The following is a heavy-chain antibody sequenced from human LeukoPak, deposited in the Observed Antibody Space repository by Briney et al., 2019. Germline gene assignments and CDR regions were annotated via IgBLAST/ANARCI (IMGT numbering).Heavy chain of an antibody. CDR2: IIPIFGTA. D-gene: IGHD6-13*01. CDR1: GGTFSSYA. Sequence: GASVKVSCKAFGGTFSSYAISWVRQAPGQGLEWMGGIIPIFGTANYAQKFQGRVTITADKSTSTAYMELSSLRSEDTAVYYCARGAYSSRSYYYYMDVWGKGTTVTVSS. CDR3: ARGAYSSRSYYYYMDV. V-gene: IGHV1-69*06. J-gene: IGHJ6*03.